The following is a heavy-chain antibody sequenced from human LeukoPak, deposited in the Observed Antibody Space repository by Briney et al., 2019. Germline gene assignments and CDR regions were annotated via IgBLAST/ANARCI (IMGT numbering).Heavy chain of an antibody. CDR1: GFTFSSYS. V-gene: IGHV3-48*02. D-gene: IGHD6-19*01. Sequence: PGGSLRLSCAASGFTFSSYSMNWVRQAPGKGLEWVSYISSSSSTIYYADSVKGRFTISRDNAKNSLCLQMNSLRDEGTAVYYCARDRIAVAGTAFDIWGQGTMATVSS. CDR2: ISSSSSTI. J-gene: IGHJ3*02. CDR3: ARDRIAVAGTAFDI.